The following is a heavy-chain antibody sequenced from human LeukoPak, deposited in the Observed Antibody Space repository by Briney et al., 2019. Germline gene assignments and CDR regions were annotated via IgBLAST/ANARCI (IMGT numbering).Heavy chain of an antibody. CDR2: INHSGST. V-gene: IGHV4-34*01. CDR1: GGSFSGYY. J-gene: IGHJ4*02. D-gene: IGHD3-22*01. CDR3: ARALMEVSGYDSSGYYPDY. Sequence: SETLSLSCAVYGGSFSGYYWSWIRQPPGKGLEWIGEINHSGSTNYNPSLKSRVTISVDTSKNQFSLKLSSVTAADTAVYYCARALMEVSGYDSSGYYPDYWGQGTLVTVSS.